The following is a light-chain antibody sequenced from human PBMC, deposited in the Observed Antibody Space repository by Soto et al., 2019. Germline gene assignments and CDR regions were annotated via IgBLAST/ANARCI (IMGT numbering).Light chain of an antibody. CDR3: QQYYNTLHT. J-gene: IGKJ2*01. V-gene: IGKV4-1*01. CDR2: WAS. Sequence: DIVMTQSPDSLAVSLGERATINCKSSQSVLYSSNNKNYLAWYQQKPGQPPKLLIYWASTRESGVPDRFSGSGSGTEFTLTISSLQAEDVAVYFCQQYYNTLHTFGQGTKLEIK. CDR1: QSVLYSSNNKNY.